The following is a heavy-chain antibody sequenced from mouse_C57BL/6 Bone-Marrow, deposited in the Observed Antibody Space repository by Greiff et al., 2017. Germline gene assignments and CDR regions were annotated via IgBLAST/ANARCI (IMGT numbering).Heavy chain of an antibody. V-gene: IGHV1-64*01. J-gene: IGHJ3*01. CDR2: IHPNSGST. CDR3: ARGETTMVTTGAY. D-gene: IGHD2-2*01. Sequence: VQLQQPGAELVKPGASVKLSCKASGYTFTSYWMHWVKQRPGQGLEWIGMIHPNSGSTNYNEKFKSKATLTVDKSSSTAYMQLSSLTSEDSAVYYCARGETTMVTTGAYWGQGTLVTVSA. CDR1: GYTFTSYW.